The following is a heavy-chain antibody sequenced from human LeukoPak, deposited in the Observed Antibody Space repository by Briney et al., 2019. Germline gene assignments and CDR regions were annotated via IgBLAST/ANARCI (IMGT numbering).Heavy chain of an antibody. CDR1: GGSISSDY. D-gene: IGHD3-22*01. Sequence: SETLSFTCTVSGGSISSDYWSWIRQPPGKGLEWIGFIYYSGRTYYNPSLKSRVTISVDTSKNQFSLKLSSVTAADTAVYYCARGTYYYDSSGYYISDWFDPWGQGTLVTVSS. V-gene: IGHV4-59*01. J-gene: IGHJ5*02. CDR2: IYYSGRT. CDR3: ARGTYYYDSSGYYISDWFDP.